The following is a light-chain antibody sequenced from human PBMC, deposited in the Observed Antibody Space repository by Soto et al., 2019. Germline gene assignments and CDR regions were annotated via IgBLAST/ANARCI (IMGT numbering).Light chain of an antibody. Sequence: IQLTQSPSSLSASVGDRVTITCRASQGISSYLAWYQQKPGKAPKLLIYTASTLQSGVPSRFSGSGSGTDFTLTISSLQPEGFATYYCQQLNSYPRTFGQGTEVEIK. J-gene: IGKJ1*01. V-gene: IGKV1-9*01. CDR2: TAS. CDR1: QGISSY. CDR3: QQLNSYPRT.